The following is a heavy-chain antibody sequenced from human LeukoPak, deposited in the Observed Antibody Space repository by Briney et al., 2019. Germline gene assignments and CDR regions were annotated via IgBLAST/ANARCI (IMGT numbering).Heavy chain of an antibody. CDR3: ARGYCTNGVCYAFDY. D-gene: IGHD2-8*01. Sequence: SQTLSLTCTVSGGSISSGDYYWSWIRQPPGKGLEWIGYIYHRGSTYYNPSLKSRVTISVDRSKNQFSLKLSSVTAADTAVYYCARGYCTNGVCYAFDYWGQGTLVTVSS. J-gene: IGHJ4*02. CDR1: GGSISSGDYY. V-gene: IGHV4-30-2*01. CDR2: IYHRGST.